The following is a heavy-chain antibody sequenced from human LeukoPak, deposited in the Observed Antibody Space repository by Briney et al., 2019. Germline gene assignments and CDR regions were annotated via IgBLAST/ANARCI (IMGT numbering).Heavy chain of an antibody. CDR2: INHSGST. CDR3: ARDRVVVPAGMYVYYYYGMDV. D-gene: IGHD2-2*01. J-gene: IGHJ6*02. Sequence: SETLSLTCAVYGGSFSGYYWSWIRQPPGKGLEWIGEINHSGSTNCNPSLKSRVTISVDTSKNQFSLKLSSVTAADTAVYYCARDRVVVPAGMYVYYYYGMDVWGQGTTVTVSS. V-gene: IGHV4-34*01. CDR1: GGSFSGYY.